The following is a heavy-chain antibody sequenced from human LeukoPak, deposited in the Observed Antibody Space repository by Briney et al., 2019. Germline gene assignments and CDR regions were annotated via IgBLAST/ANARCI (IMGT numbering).Heavy chain of an antibody. CDR2: ISSNGGST. J-gene: IGHJ6*04. CDR3: VKDVGDLWYYYYGMDV. CDR1: GFTFSSYA. V-gene: IGHV3-64D*06. Sequence: PGGSLRLSCSASGFTFSSYAMHWFRQAPGKGLEYVSAISSNGGSTYYADSVKGRFTISRDNSKNTLYLQMSSLRAEDTAVYYCVKDVGDLWYYYYGMDVWGKGTTVTVSS. D-gene: IGHD2-21*02.